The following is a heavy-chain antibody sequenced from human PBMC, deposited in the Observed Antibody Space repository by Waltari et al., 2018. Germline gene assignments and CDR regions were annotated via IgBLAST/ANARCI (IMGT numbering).Heavy chain of an antibody. J-gene: IGHJ3*01. CDR2: IVLMFGKP. D-gene: IGHD1-26*01. V-gene: IGHV1-69*01. Sequence: QVQLEQSGAEVKKPGSSVKVSCQASGGPLRRYSSTWMRQAPGQGLDWMGGIVLMFGKPTYAQKFQGRVWITADESSSTVYMELSSLRSDDTAIYYCARGLGGSYSLQNPFDFWGQGTMVTVSS. CDR1: GGPLRRYS. CDR3: ARGLGGSYSLQNPFDF.